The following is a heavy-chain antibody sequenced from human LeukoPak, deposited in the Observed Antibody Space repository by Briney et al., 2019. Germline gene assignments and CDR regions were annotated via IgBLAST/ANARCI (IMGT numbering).Heavy chain of an antibody. V-gene: IGHV3-23*01. Sequence: PGGSLRLSCAASGFTFSSYAMSWVRQAPGKGLEWVSAISGSGGSTYYADSVKGRFTISRDNSKNTLYLQMNSLRAKDTAVYYCAKWLLEYYYDSSGYYGNDAFDIWGQGTMVTVSS. CDR1: GFTFSSYA. CDR2: ISGSGGST. CDR3: AKWLLEYYYDSSGYYGNDAFDI. D-gene: IGHD3-22*01. J-gene: IGHJ3*02.